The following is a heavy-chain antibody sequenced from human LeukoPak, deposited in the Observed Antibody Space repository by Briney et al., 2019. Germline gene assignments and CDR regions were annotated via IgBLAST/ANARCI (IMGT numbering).Heavy chain of an antibody. V-gene: IGHV3-7*01. CDR3: ARVSGSYHGGFDP. CDR1: GFTFSSYW. J-gene: IGHJ5*02. D-gene: IGHD1-26*01. CDR2: IKQDGSEK. Sequence: PGGSLRLSCAASGFTFSSYWMSWVRQAPGKGLEWVANIKQDGSEKYYVDSVKGRFTISRDNAKNSLYLQMNSLRAEDTAVYYCARVSGSYHGGFDPWGQGTLVTVSS.